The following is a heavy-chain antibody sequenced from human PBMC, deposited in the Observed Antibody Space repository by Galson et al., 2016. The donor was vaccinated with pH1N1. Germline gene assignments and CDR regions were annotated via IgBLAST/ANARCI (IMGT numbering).Heavy chain of an antibody. CDR3: ARGNSSPPEGNYYMDV. J-gene: IGHJ6*03. CDR1: GGSISSHY. D-gene: IGHD6-13*01. V-gene: IGHV4-4*07. Sequence: SETLSLTCTVSGGSISSHYWSWIRQPAGKGLEWIGRIYTGGATNYNPSLKSRVTMSVDTSKKQFSMKLSSVTAADTAVYYCARGNSSPPEGNYYMDVWGKGTTVTVSS. CDR2: IYTGGAT.